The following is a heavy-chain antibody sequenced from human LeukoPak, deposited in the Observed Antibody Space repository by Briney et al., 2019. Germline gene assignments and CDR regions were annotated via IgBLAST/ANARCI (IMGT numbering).Heavy chain of an antibody. CDR3: AKVPARLFCYDY. Sequence: GGSLSLSSAASGFTFCNYAMNWVGQAAGKGLEGVSTITNSGAETYYADSVKGRFTISRDNSKNTLYLHMNSLTAEDTAVYYCAKVPARLFCYDYWGRGALVTVSS. CDR2: ITNSGAET. J-gene: IGHJ4*02. CDR1: GFTFCNYA. D-gene: IGHD3-9*01. V-gene: IGHV3-23*01.